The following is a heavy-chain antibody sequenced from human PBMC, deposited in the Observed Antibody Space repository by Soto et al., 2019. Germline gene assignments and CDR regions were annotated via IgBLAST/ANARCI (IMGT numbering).Heavy chain of an antibody. Sequence: GGSLRLSCAASGFTFSDYYMNWIRQAPGKGLEWVSYITPSSSYRNYADSVKGRFTISRDNAKKYLYLQMNSLRPDDTALYYCAASRGFDSSGYSGYYYGMDVWGQGTTVTVSS. D-gene: IGHD3-22*01. CDR2: ITPSSSYR. CDR1: GFTFSDYY. V-gene: IGHV3-11*03. CDR3: AASRGFDSSGYSGYYYGMDV. J-gene: IGHJ6*02.